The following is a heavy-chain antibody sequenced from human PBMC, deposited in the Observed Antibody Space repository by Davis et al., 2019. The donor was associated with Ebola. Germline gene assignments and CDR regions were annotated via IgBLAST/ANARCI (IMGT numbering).Heavy chain of an antibody. Sequence: GESLRLSCAASGFTFSGSAMHWVRQASGKGLEWVGRIRSKANSYATVYAASVKGRFTISRDDSKNTAYLQMNSLKTEDTAVYYCAKDPAVPAAIVEYDFWSGYFPYYYYGMDVWGQGTTVTVSS. CDR2: IRSKANSYAT. J-gene: IGHJ6*02. CDR3: AKDPAVPAAIVEYDFWSGYFPYYYYGMDV. V-gene: IGHV3-73*01. CDR1: GFTFSGSA. D-gene: IGHD3-3*01.